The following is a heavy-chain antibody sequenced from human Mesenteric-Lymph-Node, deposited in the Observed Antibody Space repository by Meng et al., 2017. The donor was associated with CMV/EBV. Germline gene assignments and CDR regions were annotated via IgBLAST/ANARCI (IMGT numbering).Heavy chain of an antibody. V-gene: IGHV4-34*01. CDR1: GGSFSGYY. CDR2: INHSGST. Sequence: YGGSFSGYYWRWIRQPPGKGLEWIGEINHSGSTNYNPSLKSRVTISVDTSKNQFSLKLSSVTAADTAVYYCARVRGYSYGYSRYFDYWGQGTLVTVSS. CDR3: ARVRGYSYGYSRYFDY. D-gene: IGHD5-18*01. J-gene: IGHJ4*02.